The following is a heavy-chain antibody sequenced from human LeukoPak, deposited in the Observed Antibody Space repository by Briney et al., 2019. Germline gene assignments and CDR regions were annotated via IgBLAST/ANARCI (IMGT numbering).Heavy chain of an antibody. V-gene: IGHV3-9*01. CDR1: GFTFSTYA. D-gene: IGHD5-24*01. Sequence: SLRLSCAASGFTFSTYAMTWVRQAPGKGLEWVSSISWNSGRIGYADSVKGRFTISRDNAKNSLYVEMNSLRAEDTALYYCAKGHRKGRWLPLDYWGQGTLVTVSS. CDR2: ISWNSGRI. CDR3: AKGHRKGRWLPLDY. J-gene: IGHJ4*02.